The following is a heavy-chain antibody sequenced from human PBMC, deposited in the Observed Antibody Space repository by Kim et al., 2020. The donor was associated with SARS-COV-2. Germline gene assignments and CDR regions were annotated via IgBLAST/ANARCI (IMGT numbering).Heavy chain of an antibody. CDR3: ARQLRYYDILTGSNWFDP. V-gene: IGHV4-39*01. D-gene: IGHD3-9*01. Sequence: KSRVTISVDTSKNQFSLKLSSVTAADTAVYYCARQLRYYDILTGSNWFDPWGQGTLVTVSS. J-gene: IGHJ5*02.